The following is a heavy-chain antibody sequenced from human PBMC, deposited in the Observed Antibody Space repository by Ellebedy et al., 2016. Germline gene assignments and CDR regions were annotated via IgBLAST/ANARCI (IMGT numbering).Heavy chain of an antibody. CDR1: GGSISSSSYY. CDR3: ASSGIAVADYWYFDL. V-gene: IGHV4-39*01. D-gene: IGHD6-19*01. Sequence: SETLSLTCTVSGGSISSSSYYWGWIRQPPGKGLEWIGSIYYSGSTYYNPSLKSRVTISVDTSKNQFSLKLSSVTAADTAVYYCASSGIAVADYWYFDLWGRGTLVTVSS. J-gene: IGHJ2*01. CDR2: IYYSGST.